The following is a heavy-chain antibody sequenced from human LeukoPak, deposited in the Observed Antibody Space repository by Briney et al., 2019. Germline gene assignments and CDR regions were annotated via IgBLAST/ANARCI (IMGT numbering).Heavy chain of an antibody. Sequence: GGSLRLSCTASGFTFGDYAMSWVRQAPGKGLEWVGFIRSKAYGGTTEYAASVKGRFTISRDDSKGIAYLQMNSLKTEDTAVYYCTRVPATAISPTHMDVWGKGTTVTVSS. J-gene: IGHJ6*03. CDR1: GFTFGDYA. D-gene: IGHD2-15*01. CDR2: IRSKAYGGTT. V-gene: IGHV3-49*04. CDR3: TRVPATAISPTHMDV.